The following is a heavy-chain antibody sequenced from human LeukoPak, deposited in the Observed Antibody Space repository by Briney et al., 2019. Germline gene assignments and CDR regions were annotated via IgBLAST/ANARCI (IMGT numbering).Heavy chain of an antibody. V-gene: IGHV4-39*01. Sequence: SETLSLTCTVSGGSISSSSYYWGWIRQPPGKGLEWIGIIYYSGSTYYNPSLKSRVTISVDTSKNQFSLKLSSVTAADTAVYYCARLTSMLLATIRGAFDIWGQGTMVTVSS. CDR1: GGSISSSSYY. D-gene: IGHD2-8*01. J-gene: IGHJ3*02. CDR3: ARLTSMLLATIRGAFDI. CDR2: IYYSGST.